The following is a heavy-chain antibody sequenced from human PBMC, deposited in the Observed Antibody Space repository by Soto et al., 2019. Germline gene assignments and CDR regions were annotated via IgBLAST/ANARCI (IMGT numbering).Heavy chain of an antibody. CDR1: GFTCSNAC. CDR2: IKSKTDGGTT. CDR3: TTVNGVYCSSTRCYTPPCYYHHGMAV. D-gene: IGHD2-2*02. J-gene: IGHJ6*02. Sequence: GRSLRLSCAASGFTCSNACRNWVHQAPGKGLEWVGRIKSKTDGGTTDYAAPVKGRFTISRDDSKNTLYLQMNSLKTEDTAVYYCTTVNGVYCSSTRCYTPPCYYHHGMAVWGQGNTVTVSS. V-gene: IGHV3-15*07.